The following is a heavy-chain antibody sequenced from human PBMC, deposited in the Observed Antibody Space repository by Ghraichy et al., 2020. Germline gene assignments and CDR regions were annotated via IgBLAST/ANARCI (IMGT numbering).Heavy chain of an antibody. Sequence: GGSLRLSCAASGFTFSSYAMSWVRQAPGKGLEWVSAISGSGGSTYYADSVKGRFTISRDNSKNTLYLQMNSLRAEDTAVHYCAKVIDSAIVVVPAARDWGQGTLVTVSS. J-gene: IGHJ4*02. CDR2: ISGSGGST. D-gene: IGHD2-2*01. CDR1: GFTFSSYA. CDR3: AKVIDSAIVVVPAARD. V-gene: IGHV3-23*01.